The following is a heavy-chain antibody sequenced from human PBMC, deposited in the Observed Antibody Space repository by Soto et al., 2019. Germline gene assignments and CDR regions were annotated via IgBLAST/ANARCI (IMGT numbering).Heavy chain of an antibody. CDR3: ARDPYYDSSGSYYWFDP. Sequence: ASVKVSCKASGYTFTSYGISWVRQAPGQGLEWMGWISAYNGNTNYAQKLQGRVTMTTDTSTSTAYMELRSLRSDDTAVYYCARDPYYDSSGSYYWFDPWGQGTLVTVSS. V-gene: IGHV1-18*04. CDR1: GYTFTSYG. CDR2: ISAYNGNT. J-gene: IGHJ5*02. D-gene: IGHD3-22*01.